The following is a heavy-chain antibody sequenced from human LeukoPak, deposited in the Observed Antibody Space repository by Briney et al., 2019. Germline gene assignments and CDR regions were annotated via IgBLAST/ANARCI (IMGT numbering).Heavy chain of an antibody. Sequence: GGSLRLSCAASGFTFSDYYMSWIRQAPGKGLEWVSYISSSGSTIYYADSVKGRFTISRDNAKNSLYLQMNSLRADDTAVYYCATRVLGLYYFDFWGQGALVTVSS. D-gene: IGHD3-16*01. CDR3: ATRVLGLYYFDF. J-gene: IGHJ4*02. V-gene: IGHV3-11*01. CDR1: GFTFSDYY. CDR2: ISSSGSTI.